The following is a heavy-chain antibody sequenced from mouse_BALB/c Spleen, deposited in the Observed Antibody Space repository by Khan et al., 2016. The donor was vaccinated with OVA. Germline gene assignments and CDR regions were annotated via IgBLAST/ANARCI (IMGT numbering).Heavy chain of an antibody. Sequence: LVKTGASVKISCKTSGYSFTGYYIHWVKQSHGKSLEWIGYISCYNGAPTYNQKFKGKATFTVDTASSTAYMQFNSLTSKDYAVYYCARSHLLWLYAMDYWGQGTSVTVSS. CDR2: ISCYNGAP. V-gene: IGHV1S34*01. CDR3: ARSHLLWLYAMDY. J-gene: IGHJ4*01. CDR1: GYSFTGYY. D-gene: IGHD2-2*01.